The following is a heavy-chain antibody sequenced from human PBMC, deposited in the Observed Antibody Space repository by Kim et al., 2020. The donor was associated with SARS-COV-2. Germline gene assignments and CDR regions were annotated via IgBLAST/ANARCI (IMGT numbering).Heavy chain of an antibody. CDR2: IYSGGST. Sequence: GGSLRLSCAASGFTVSSNYMSWVRQAPGKGLEWVSVIYSGGSTYYADSVKGRFTISRDNSKNTLYLQMNSLRAEDTAVYYCARDRPYYYDSSAAFDIWGQGTMVTVSS. CDR3: ARDRPYYYDSSAAFDI. D-gene: IGHD3-22*01. J-gene: IGHJ3*02. CDR1: GFTVSSNY. V-gene: IGHV3-66*01.